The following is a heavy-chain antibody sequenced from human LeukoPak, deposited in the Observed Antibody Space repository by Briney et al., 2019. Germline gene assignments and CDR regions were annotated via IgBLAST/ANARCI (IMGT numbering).Heavy chain of an antibody. CDR2: IYTSGST. V-gene: IGHV4-4*07. CDR3: ARILQWQQLADNWFDP. J-gene: IGHJ5*02. CDR1: GGSISSYY. D-gene: IGHD6-13*01. Sequence: PSETLSLTCTVSGGSISSYYWSWIRQPAGKGLEWIGRIYTSGSTNYNPSLKSRVTMSVDTSKNQFSLKLSSVTAADTAVYYCARILQWQQLADNWFDPWGQGTLVTVSS.